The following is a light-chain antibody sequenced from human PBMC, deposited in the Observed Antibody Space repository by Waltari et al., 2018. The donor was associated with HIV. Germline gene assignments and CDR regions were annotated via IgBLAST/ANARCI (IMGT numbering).Light chain of an antibody. CDR2: DAS. J-gene: IGKJ1*01. CDR1: ENLNTR. CDR3: QRCDSPWT. V-gene: IGKV1-5*01. Sequence: DIQMTQSPSTVSASIGDRVTITCRSTENLNTRLAWYQQKPGKAPNLLFYDASTLESGVPSRLSGSGSGTEFTLTIVGLQPDDFATYYCQRCDSPWTFGQGTRVEI.